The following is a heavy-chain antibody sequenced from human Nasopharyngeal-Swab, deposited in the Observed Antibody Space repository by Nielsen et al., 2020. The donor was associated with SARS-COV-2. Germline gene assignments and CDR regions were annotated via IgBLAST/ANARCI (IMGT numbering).Heavy chain of an antibody. CDR1: GYTFSSYG. J-gene: IGHJ6*02. CDR2: ISGYNGGT. CDR3: HVDRVSGSEDSYYFHAMDV. V-gene: IGHV1-18*01. D-gene: IGHD6-19*01. Sequence: ASVKVSCKASGYTFSSYGITWVRQAPGQGLEWMGWISGYNGGTNYEQKLQGRVTMTTDTSTSTAYMELGNLRSDDTAVYYCHVDRVSGSEDSYYFHAMDVWGQGTTVTVSS.